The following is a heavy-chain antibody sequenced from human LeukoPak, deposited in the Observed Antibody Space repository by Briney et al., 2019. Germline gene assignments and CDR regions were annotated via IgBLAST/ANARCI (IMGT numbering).Heavy chain of an antibody. CDR2: IIPIFGTA. D-gene: IGHD5-18*01. V-gene: IGHV1-69*05. Sequence: SVKVSCKASGGTFSSYAISWVRQAPGQGLEWMGGIIPIFGTANYAQKFQGRVTITTDESTSTAYMELSSLRSEDTAVYYCARGIGPYSNGPYYYWMDVWGKGTTVTVSS. J-gene: IGHJ6*04. CDR3: ARGIGPYSNGPYYYWMDV. CDR1: GGTFSSYA.